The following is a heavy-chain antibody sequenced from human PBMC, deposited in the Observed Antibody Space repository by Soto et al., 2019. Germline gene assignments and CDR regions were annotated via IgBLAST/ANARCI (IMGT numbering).Heavy chain of an antibody. CDR2: INNRGSHT. D-gene: IGHD1-26*01. J-gene: IGHJ4*02. CDR1: GFAFSTYA. Sequence: EVQLLESGGGLVQPGGSLRLSCAASGFAFSTYALTWVRQAPGKGLEWVSGINNRGSHTYYADSVKGRCTISRDNLNNILYLQMNSLRAEDTAVYYWATGVLLDRLRFGFDSWGQGTLVTVSS. V-gene: IGHV3-23*01. CDR3: ATGVLLDRLRFGFDS.